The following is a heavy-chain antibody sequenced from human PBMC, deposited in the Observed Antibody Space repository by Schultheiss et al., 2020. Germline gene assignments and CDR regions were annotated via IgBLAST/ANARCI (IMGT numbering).Heavy chain of an antibody. V-gene: IGHV4-59*12. J-gene: IGHJ5*02. CDR1: GGSISSYY. D-gene: IGHD3-3*01. CDR2: IYYSGST. CDR3: ARDLGYYDFWSGYSRADWFDP. Sequence: SETLSLTCTVSGGSISSYYWSWIRQPPGKGLEWIGYIYYSGSTYYNPSLKSRVTISVDTSKNQFSLKLSSVTAADTAVYYCARDLGYYDFWSGYSRADWFDPWGQGTLVTVSS.